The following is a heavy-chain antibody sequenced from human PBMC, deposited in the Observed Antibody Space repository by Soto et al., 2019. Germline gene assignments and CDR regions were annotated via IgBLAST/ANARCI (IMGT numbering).Heavy chain of an antibody. CDR3: PTLYAQPGCYYTAPFDY. D-gene: IGHD3-3*01. J-gene: IGHJ4*02. V-gene: IGHV3-53*01. CDR1: GFTVSAYY. Sequence: GGSLRLSCAASGFTVSAYYMIWVRQAPGKGLEWVSVIYSGGTTHYADSFQGRFTISRDSSKNTLYLHMNSLRAEDTAVYYCPTLYAQPGCYYTAPFDYWGQGTLATVSS. CDR2: IYSGGTT.